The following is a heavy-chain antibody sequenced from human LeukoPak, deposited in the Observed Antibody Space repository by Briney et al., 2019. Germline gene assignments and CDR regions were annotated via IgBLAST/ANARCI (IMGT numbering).Heavy chain of an antibody. CDR1: GYTFTSYA. V-gene: IGHV1-3*01. CDR3: ARSLLAPGGPGFDY. D-gene: IGHD4-23*01. J-gene: IGHJ4*02. CDR2: INAGNGNT. Sequence: ASVKVSCKASGYTFTSYAMHWVRQAPGQRLEWMGWINAGNGNTKYSQEFQGRVTITRDTSASTAYMELSSLRSEDTAVYYCARSLLAPGGPGFDYWGQGTLVTVSS.